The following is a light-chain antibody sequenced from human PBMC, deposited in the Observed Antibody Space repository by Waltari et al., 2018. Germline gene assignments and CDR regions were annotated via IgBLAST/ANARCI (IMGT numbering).Light chain of an antibody. J-gene: IGLJ2*01. V-gene: IGLV3-25*03. Sequence: SYRLTQPPSVSVPPGQTARITCSGDALPKHHSYWYQHKAGQAPVLVIYKDPERASGIPERFSGSSSGTTVTLTIRGAQAEDEADYYCQSADGSGAYRAFGGGTKLTVL. CDR1: ALPKHH. CDR2: KDP. CDR3: QSADGSGAYRA.